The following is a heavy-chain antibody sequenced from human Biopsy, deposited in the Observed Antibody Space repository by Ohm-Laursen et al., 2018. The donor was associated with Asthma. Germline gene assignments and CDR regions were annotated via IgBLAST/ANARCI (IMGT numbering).Heavy chain of an antibody. CDR1: GFVFRSHA. CDR3: AKRRGYSDLTDFDH. V-gene: IGHV3-33*08. Sequence: SLRLSCAASGFVFRSHAMHWVRQAPGKGLEWVAVIWYDGSNKYYADSVKGRFTISRDNAKSTLYLQMNRLRTDDTAVYYCAKRRGYSDLTDFDHWGQGTLVTVSS. J-gene: IGHJ4*02. D-gene: IGHD3-3*01. CDR2: IWYDGSNK.